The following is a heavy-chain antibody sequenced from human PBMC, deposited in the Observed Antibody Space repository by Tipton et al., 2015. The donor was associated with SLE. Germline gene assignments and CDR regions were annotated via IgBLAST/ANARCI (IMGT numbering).Heavy chain of an antibody. J-gene: IGHJ4*02. CDR1: GHTLSELS. D-gene: IGHD3-22*01. Sequence: QSGAEVKKPGASVKVSCKVSGHTLSELSMHWVRQAPGKGLEWMGGFDPEGGDTIYEQKFQGRVTMTEDTSTDTAYMELSSLRSDDTAVYYCATVESKWLFFWRYWGQGTLVTVSS. V-gene: IGHV1-24*01. CDR3: ATVESKWLFFWRY. CDR2: FDPEGGDT.